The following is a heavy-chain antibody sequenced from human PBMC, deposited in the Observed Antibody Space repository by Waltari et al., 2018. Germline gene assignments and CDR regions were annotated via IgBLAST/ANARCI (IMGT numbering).Heavy chain of an antibody. V-gene: IGHV4-39*01. D-gene: IGHD1-26*01. CDR3: ARLDSRSGSYYFDY. J-gene: IGHJ4*02. CDR2: IYYSGST. Sequence: QLQLQESGPGLVKPSETLSLTCTVSGGSISSSTYYLGWIRQPPGKGLEWIGNIYYSGSTYYNPSLKSRVTIYIDTSKNQFSLKLSSVTAADTAVYFCARLDSRSGSYYFDYWGQGTLVTVSS. CDR1: GGSISSSTYY.